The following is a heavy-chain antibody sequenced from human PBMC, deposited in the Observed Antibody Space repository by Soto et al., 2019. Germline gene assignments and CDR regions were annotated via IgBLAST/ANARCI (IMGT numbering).Heavy chain of an antibody. CDR1: GGTFSSYT. J-gene: IGHJ4*02. D-gene: IGHD2-2*01. V-gene: IGHV1-69*02. CDR3: ARGSEEQLYYFDY. Sequence: QVQLVQSGAEVKKPGSSVKVSCKASGGTFSSYTTSWVRQAPGQGLEWMGRIIPILGIANYAQKFQGRVTITADKSTSTAYMELSSLRSEDTAVYYCARGSEEQLYYFDYWGQGTLVTVSS. CDR2: IIPILGIA.